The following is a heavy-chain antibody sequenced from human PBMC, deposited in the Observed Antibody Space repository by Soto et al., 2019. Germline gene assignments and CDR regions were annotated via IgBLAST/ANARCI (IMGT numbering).Heavy chain of an antibody. CDR2: INHSGST. V-gene: IGHV4-34*01. CDR1: GGSFSGYY. CDR3: ARVLWFGERAFDY. D-gene: IGHD3-10*01. J-gene: IGHJ4*02. Sequence: QVQLQQWGAGLLKPSETLSLTCAVYGGSFSGYYWSWIRQPPGKGLEWIGEINHSGSTNYNPSLKSRVTISVDTSKNQFSLKLSSVTAADTAVYYCARVLWFGERAFDYWGQGTLVTVSS.